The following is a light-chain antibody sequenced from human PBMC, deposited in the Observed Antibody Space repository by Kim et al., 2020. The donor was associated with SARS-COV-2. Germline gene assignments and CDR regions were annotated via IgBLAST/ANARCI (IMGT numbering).Light chain of an antibody. CDR3: HQYDDLI. CDR1: QDSRNY. CDR2: DAS. Sequence: SLSASVGDRVTIPCQASQDSRNYLNWYQHKSGKAPKLLIYDASTLDTGVPSRFSGSGSGTHFTFTITSLQPEDVATYYCHQYDDLIFGGGTKLEI. V-gene: IGKV1-33*01. J-gene: IGKJ4*01.